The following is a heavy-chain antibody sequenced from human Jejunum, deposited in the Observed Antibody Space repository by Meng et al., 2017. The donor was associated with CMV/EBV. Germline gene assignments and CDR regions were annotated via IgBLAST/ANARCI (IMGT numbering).Heavy chain of an antibody. J-gene: IGHJ4*02. CDR3: ARGGGNTRFDY. D-gene: IGHD3-16*01. V-gene: IGHV3-7*01. Sequence: VASGFPFRPYWMSWVPPTQWKGLEWVANINQHGSEESYVGSVKGRFTISRDNAKNSLYLQMNSLRAEDTAVYYCARGGGNTRFDYWGQGTLGTVSS. CDR2: INQHGSEE. CDR1: GFPFRPYW.